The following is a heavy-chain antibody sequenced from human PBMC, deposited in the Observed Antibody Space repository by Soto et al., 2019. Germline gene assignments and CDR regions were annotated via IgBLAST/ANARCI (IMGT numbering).Heavy chain of an antibody. Sequence: SETLSLTFTVSGGSISNTRYYWGWIRQPPGKGLEWIGSIYYSGSTYYNPSLKSRVTISVETSKNQISLKLSSVTAADTAVYYCARHVPXGYCTTTSCYALAWFDPWGQGTLVTVSS. V-gene: IGHV4-39*01. D-gene: IGHD2-2*01. CDR3: ARHVPXGYCTTTSCYALAWFDP. CDR1: GGSISNTRYY. J-gene: IGHJ5*02. CDR2: IYYSGST.